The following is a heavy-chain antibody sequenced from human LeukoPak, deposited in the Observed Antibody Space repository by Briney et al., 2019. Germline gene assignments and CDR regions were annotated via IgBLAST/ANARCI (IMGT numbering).Heavy chain of an antibody. Sequence: PSETLSLTCTVSGGSMSGYHWSWFRQPPGKGLEWIGYISDSGSTNYNPSLKSRATMSVDTPKNQISLKVTSVTAADTAVYYCARSIAAAGSEYFQHWGQGTLVTVSS. CDR2: ISDSGST. J-gene: IGHJ1*01. CDR3: ARSIAAAGSEYFQH. V-gene: IGHV4-59*01. D-gene: IGHD6-13*01. CDR1: GGSMSGYH.